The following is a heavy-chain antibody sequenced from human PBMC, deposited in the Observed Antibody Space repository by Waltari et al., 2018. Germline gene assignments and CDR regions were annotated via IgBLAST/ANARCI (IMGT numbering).Heavy chain of an antibody. CDR3: ARDWDYYDSSGYTSGAFDI. V-gene: IGHV4-31*03. CDR2: MYYSGST. CDR1: GGSISSGGYY. Sequence: QVQLQESGPGLVKPSQTLSLTCTVSGGSISSGGYYWSWIRQHPGKGLEWIGYMYYSGSTYYNPSLKSRVTISVDTSKNQFSLKLSSVTAADTAVYYCARDWDYYDSSGYTSGAFDIWGQGTMVTVSS. D-gene: IGHD3-22*01. J-gene: IGHJ3*02.